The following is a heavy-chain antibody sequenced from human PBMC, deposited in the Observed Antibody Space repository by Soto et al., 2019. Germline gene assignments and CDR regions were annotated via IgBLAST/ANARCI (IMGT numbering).Heavy chain of an antibody. J-gene: IGHJ6*02. D-gene: IGHD4-17*01. V-gene: IGHV3-43*01. Sequence: PGGSLRLSCAASGFTFDDYSMHWVRQRPGKGLEWVCLISWDGRRTYYEDSVRGRFTISRDDSKNSLYLQMNGLKNEDTALYYCAKVRLRYHFFDLDVWRQGTTVTVSS. CDR1: GFTFDDYS. CDR2: ISWDGRRT. CDR3: AKVRLRYHFFDLDV.